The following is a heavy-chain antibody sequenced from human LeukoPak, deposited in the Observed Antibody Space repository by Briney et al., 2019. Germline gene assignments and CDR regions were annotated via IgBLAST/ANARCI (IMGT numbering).Heavy chain of an antibody. CDR2: IIPLFGIT. CDR1: GGIFSSYG. CDR3: AKVVYYYYGMDV. Sequence: ASVKVSCKASGGIFSSYGISWVRQAPGQGLEWMGGIIPLFGITNYAQKLQGRVTLTADESTSTASMELSSLRSEDTARYYCAKVVYYYYGMDVWGQGTTVTVSS. V-gene: IGHV1-69*13. J-gene: IGHJ6*02.